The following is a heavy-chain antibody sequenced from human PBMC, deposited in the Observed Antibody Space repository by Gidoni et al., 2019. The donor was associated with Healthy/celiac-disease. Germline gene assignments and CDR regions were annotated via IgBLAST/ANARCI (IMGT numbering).Heavy chain of an antibody. CDR1: GGTSNSYA. CDR3: ARDGSGYDSSGYYLIGYFDL. V-gene: IGHV1-69*01. CDR2: IIPIFGTA. Sequence: QVQLVQSGAEVKKPGSSVKVSCKASGGTSNSYAISWVRQAPGQGLEWMGGIIPIFGTANYAQKFQGRVTITADESTSTAYMELSSLRSEDTAVYYCARDGSGYDSSGYYLIGYFDLWGRGTLVTVSS. J-gene: IGHJ2*01. D-gene: IGHD3-22*01.